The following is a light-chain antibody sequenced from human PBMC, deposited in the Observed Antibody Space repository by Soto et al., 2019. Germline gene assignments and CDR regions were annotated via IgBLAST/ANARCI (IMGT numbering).Light chain of an antibody. CDR3: SSYTSRSTLV. Sequence: QSVLTQPASVSGSPGQSITISCTGTSSDVGGYNYVSWYQQHPGKAPKLMIYDVSDWPSGVSSRFSGSKSGNTASLTISGLQAEDEADYYCSSYTSRSTLVFGGGTKLTVL. CDR2: DVS. J-gene: IGLJ2*01. CDR1: SSDVGGYNY. V-gene: IGLV2-14*01.